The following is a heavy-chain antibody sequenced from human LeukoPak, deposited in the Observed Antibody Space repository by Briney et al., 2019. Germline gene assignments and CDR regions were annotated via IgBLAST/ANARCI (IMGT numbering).Heavy chain of an antibody. CDR3: VRGRSSSNWLDY. D-gene: IGHD6-13*01. CDR2: ISYDGSEK. J-gene: IGHJ4*02. Sequence: GGSLRLSCAASGFTFSDYAMHWVRQAPGKGLEWVVLISYDGSEKYYGDSVKGRFTISRDNSRNTLYLQMDSLRDEDTAVYWCVRGRSSSNWLDYWGQGTLVTVSS. CDR1: GFTFSDYA. V-gene: IGHV3-30*01.